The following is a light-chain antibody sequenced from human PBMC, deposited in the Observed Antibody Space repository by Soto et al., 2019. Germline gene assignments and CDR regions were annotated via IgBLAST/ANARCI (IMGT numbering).Light chain of an antibody. J-gene: IGLJ3*02. CDR3: CSYAGSCTWV. V-gene: IGLV2-18*02. CDR1: IDDVTAYYR. CDR2: DVT. Sequence: QSVLTQPPSVSGSPGQSVTISCSGTIDDVTAYYRVSWYQQTPGTAPKLMIYDVTLRPSGVPDRFSGSKSGNTASLTISGLQAEDEADYYGCSYAGSCTWVFGGGTKVTVL.